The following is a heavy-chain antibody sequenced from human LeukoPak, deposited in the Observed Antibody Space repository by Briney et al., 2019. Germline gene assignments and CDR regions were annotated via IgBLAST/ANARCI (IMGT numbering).Heavy chain of an antibody. CDR1: ASTAKNFA. J-gene: IGHJ4*02. CDR2: IPYRAGKS. D-gene: IGHD2-2*01. Sequence: GRSLRLSCSTSASTAKNFAPSWVRQAPGKGLEGVATIPYRAGKSYYADSVQGRFSISSDDSAKTVYLHLNSLRAGDTGIYYCAKVYCSSPRCFLPFDYWGQGTLVTVSS. V-gene: IGHV3-23*01. CDR3: AKVYCSSPRCFLPFDY.